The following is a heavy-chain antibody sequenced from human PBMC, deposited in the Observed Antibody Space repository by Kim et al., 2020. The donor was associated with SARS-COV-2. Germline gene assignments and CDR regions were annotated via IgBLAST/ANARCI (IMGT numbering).Heavy chain of an antibody. Sequence: GGSLRLSCAASGFTFSSYGMHWVRQAPGKGLEWVAVIWYDRSNKYYADSVKGRFTISRDNSKNTLYLQMNSLRAEDTAVYYCARGDDIVVVPATYGMDVWGQGTTVTVSS. CDR2: IWYDRSNK. CDR3: ARGDDIVVVPATYGMDV. CDR1: GFTFSSYG. V-gene: IGHV3-33*01. J-gene: IGHJ6*02. D-gene: IGHD2-2*01.